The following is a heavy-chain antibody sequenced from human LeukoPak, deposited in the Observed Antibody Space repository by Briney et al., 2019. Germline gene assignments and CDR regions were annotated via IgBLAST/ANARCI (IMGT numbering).Heavy chain of an antibody. CDR1: GFTFSSYA. D-gene: IGHD1-26*01. V-gene: IGHV3-30*03. CDR3: ARAPYSGNYPRSGWFDP. J-gene: IGHJ5*02. Sequence: GRSLRLSCAASGFTFSSYALHWLRQAPGKGLEWVAVTSYDGGNKYYADSAKGRFTISRDDSKNTLYVQMNSLSAEDTAVYYCARAPYSGNYPRSGWFDPWGQGTLVTVSS. CDR2: TSYDGGNK.